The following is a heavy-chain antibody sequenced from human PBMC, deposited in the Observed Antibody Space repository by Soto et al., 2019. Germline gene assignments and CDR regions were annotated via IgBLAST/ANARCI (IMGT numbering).Heavy chain of an antibody. J-gene: IGHJ6*03. CDR2: IRSKANSYAT. Sequence: EVQLVESGGGLVQPGGSLKLSCAASGFTSSGSAMHWVRQASGKGLEWVGRIRSKANSYATAYAASVKGRFTISRDDSKNTAYLQMNSLKTEDTAVYYCTRHLTTVTTWDYYYYMDVWGKGTTVTVSS. V-gene: IGHV3-73*01. D-gene: IGHD4-17*01. CDR1: GFTSSGSA. CDR3: TRHLTTVTTWDYYYYMDV.